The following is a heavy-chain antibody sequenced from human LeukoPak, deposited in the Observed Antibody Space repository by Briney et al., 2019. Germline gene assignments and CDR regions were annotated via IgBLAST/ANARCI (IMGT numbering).Heavy chain of an antibody. J-gene: IGHJ5*01. CDR1: GGTFSSYS. D-gene: IGHD5-18*01. Sequence: SVKGSCKASGGTFSSYSFSWVRQAPGQGLEWLGGIIVIFGTPNYPQKFHGRVTITADESTSTVYMELSSLRSEDTAMYYCARDVDSSMVTNWFDSWGQGTLVTVSS. V-gene: IGHV1-69*13. CDR2: IIVIFGTP. CDR3: ARDVDSSMVTNWFDS.